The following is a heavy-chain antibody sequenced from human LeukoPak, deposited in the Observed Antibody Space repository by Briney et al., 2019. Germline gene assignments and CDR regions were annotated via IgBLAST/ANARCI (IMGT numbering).Heavy chain of an antibody. CDR1: GFTFSSYD. D-gene: IGHD3-22*01. CDR3: ASVRYYDSSGYYYDY. CDR2: IGTAGDT. J-gene: IGHJ4*02. V-gene: IGHV3-13*01. Sequence: GGSLRLSCAASGFTFSSYDMHWVRQATGKGLEWVSAIGTAGDTYYPGSVKGRFTISRENAKNSLYLQMNSLRAGDTAVYYCASVRYYDSSGYYYDYWGQGTLVTVSS.